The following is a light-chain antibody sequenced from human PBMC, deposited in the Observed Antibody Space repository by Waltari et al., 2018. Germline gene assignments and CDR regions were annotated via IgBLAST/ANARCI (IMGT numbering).Light chain of an antibody. CDR1: QSVSSN. V-gene: IGKV3-15*01. J-gene: IGKJ1*01. Sequence: EIVMTQSPATLSVSPGERATLPCRASQSVSSNLDWYQQKPGQAPRLLIYGASTRATGIPARFSGSGSGTEFTLTISSMQSEDFAVYYCQQYNNWPPWTFGQGTKVEIK. CDR2: GAS. CDR3: QQYNNWPPWT.